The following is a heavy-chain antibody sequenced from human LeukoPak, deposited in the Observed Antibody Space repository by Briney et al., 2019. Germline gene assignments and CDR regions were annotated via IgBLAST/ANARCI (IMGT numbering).Heavy chain of an antibody. Sequence: GGSLRLSCAASGFTFSSYTMNWVRQAPGKGLEWLSYFGRSGVSIYYAASVEGRFTISRDNAKNSLYLQMNSLRAEDTAVYYCATRQDYWGQGTLVTVSS. V-gene: IGHV3-48*01. CDR2: FGRSGVSI. CDR3: ATRQDY. CDR1: GFTFSSYT. J-gene: IGHJ4*02.